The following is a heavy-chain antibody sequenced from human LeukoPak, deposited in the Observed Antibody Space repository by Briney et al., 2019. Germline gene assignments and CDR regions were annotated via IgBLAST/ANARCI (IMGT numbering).Heavy chain of an antibody. CDR2: INPSGGFT. D-gene: IGHD3-10*01. V-gene: IGHV1-46*01. CDR3: ARDSGHWFDP. CDR1: GYTFTSYY. Sequence: GASVKVSCKASGYTFTSYYIHWVRQAPGQGLEWMGIINPSGGFTNYAQKFQGRVTLTRDTSTSTVYMDLTSLKSEDTAVYYCARDSGHWFDPWGQGTLVTVCS. J-gene: IGHJ5*02.